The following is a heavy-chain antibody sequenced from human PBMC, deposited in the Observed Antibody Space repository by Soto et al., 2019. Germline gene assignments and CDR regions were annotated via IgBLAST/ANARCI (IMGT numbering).Heavy chain of an antibody. Sequence: PGGSLRLSCAASGFTFSSYSMNWVRQAPGKGLEWVSSISSSSSYIYYADSVKGRFTISRDNAKNSLYLQMNSLRAEDTAVYYCARDLGGSGSYYNVYYYYYYGMDVWGQGTTVTVSS. D-gene: IGHD3-10*01. CDR2: ISSSSSYI. CDR1: GFTFSSYS. J-gene: IGHJ6*02. V-gene: IGHV3-21*01. CDR3: ARDLGGSGSYYNVYYYYYYGMDV.